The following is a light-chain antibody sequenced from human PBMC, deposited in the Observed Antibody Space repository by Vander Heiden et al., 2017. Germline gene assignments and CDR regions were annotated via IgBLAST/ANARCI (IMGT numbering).Light chain of an antibody. J-gene: IGKJ4*01. Sequence: DIQLTQSPSFLSGPVGDRVTITCRASHDISNYLAWYQQRPGKAPKLLIYAASTLQSGIPSRFSGSGSGTEFTLTISSLQPEDSASYHCQQLDSYPLTFGGGTKVEIK. CDR2: AAS. CDR1: HDISNY. CDR3: QQLDSYPLT. V-gene: IGKV1-9*01.